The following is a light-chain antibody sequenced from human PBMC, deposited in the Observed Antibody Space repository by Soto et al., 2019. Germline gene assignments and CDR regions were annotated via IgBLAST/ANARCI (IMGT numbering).Light chain of an antibody. CDR3: QQRSNWRFT. V-gene: IGKV3-11*01. CDR2: DAS. J-gene: IGKJ3*01. Sequence: EIELTQSPATLSLSPGERATLSCRASQSVSSYLAWYQQKPGQAPRLLIYDASNRATGIPARFSGSGSGTDFTLTISSLEPEDFAVYYCQQRSNWRFTFGPGTKVDIK. CDR1: QSVSSY.